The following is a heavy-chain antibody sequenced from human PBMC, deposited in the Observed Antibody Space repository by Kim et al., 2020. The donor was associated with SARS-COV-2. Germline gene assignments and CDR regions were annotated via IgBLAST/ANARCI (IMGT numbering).Heavy chain of an antibody. V-gene: IGHV3-23*01. CDR3: AKKYCSSSSCYSGQWGMDV. CDR2: ITSSGDNT. CDR1: GFTFSSYA. D-gene: IGHD2-2*01. J-gene: IGHJ6*02. Sequence: GGSLRLSCEASGFTFSSYAMTWVRQAPGKGLEWLSSITSSGDNTYYAHSVKGRFTISRDSYKSTLYLQLNSLRAEDTAVYYCAKKYCSSSSCYSGQWGMDVWGQGHTVTVSS.